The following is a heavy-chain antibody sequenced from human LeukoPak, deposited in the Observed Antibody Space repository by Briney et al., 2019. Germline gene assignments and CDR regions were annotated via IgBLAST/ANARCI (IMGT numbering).Heavy chain of an antibody. V-gene: IGHV1-2*02. Sequence: GASVKVSCKASGYTFTGYYMHWVRQAPGQGLEWMGWINPNSGGINYAQKFQGRVTMTRDTSISTAYMELSRLRSDDTAVYYCALIVDYYDSSGYYYWFDPWGQGTLVTVSS. D-gene: IGHD3-22*01. CDR2: INPNSGGI. CDR3: ALIVDYYDSSGYYYWFDP. CDR1: GYTFTGYY. J-gene: IGHJ5*02.